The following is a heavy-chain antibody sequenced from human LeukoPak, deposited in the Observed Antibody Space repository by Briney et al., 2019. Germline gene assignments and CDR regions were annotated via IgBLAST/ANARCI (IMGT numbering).Heavy chain of an antibody. Sequence: PGGSLRLSCAASGFTFSSYVMHWVRQAPGKGLEWVAVMSYDGSNKYYADSVKGRLTISRDNSKNTLYLQMNSLRAEDTAVYYCARWRTVTGGGHYFDYWGQGTLVTVSS. D-gene: IGHD4-17*01. CDR3: ARWRTVTGGGHYFDY. CDR2: MSYDGSNK. CDR1: GFTFSSYV. J-gene: IGHJ4*02. V-gene: IGHV3-33*05.